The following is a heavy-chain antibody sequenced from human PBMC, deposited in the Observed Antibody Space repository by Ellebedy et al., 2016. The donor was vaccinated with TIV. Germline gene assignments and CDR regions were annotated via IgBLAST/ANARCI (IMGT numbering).Heavy chain of an antibody. D-gene: IGHD5-12*01. CDR2: ISGSGGST. J-gene: IGHJ5*02. V-gene: IGHV3-23*01. Sequence: GESLKISXAASGFTFSSYAMSWVRQAPGKGLEWVSAISGSGGSTYYADSVKGRFTISRDNSKNTLYLQMNSLRAEDTAVYYCAKGVARSTNWFDPWGQGTLVTVSS. CDR3: AKGVARSTNWFDP. CDR1: GFTFSSYA.